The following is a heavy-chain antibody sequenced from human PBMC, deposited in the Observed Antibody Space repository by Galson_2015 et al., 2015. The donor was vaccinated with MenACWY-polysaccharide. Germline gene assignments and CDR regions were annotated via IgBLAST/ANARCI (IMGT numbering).Heavy chain of an antibody. CDR2: IRSSGTNT. CDR3: TRDRPIDY. Sequence: SLRLSCAASGFTFTSYAMSWVRQAPGKGLEWVSAIRSSGTNTYYADSVKGRFTISRDDSKSTAYLQMNSLQTEDTGIYYCTRDRPIDYWGQGTLVTVSS. V-gene: IGHV3-23*01. J-gene: IGHJ4*02. CDR1: GFTFTSYA.